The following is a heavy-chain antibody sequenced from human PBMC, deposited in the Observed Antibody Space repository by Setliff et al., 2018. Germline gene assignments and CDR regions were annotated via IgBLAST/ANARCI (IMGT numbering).Heavy chain of an antibody. CDR1: GYSFTSYW. D-gene: IGHD3-22*01. V-gene: IGHV5-51*01. CDR3: ARESYDSSGYIYYFDY. Sequence: PGESLKISCKGSGYSFTSYWIGWVRQMPGKGLEWMGIIYPGDSDTRYSPSFQGQVTISADKSTSTAYLQWSSLKASDTAMYYCARESYDSSGYIYYFDYWGQGTLVTVSS. J-gene: IGHJ4*02. CDR2: IYPGDSDT.